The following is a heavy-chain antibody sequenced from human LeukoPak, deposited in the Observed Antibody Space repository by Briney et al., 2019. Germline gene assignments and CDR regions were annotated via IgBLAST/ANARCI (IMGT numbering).Heavy chain of an antibody. J-gene: IGHJ4*02. CDR2: ISPYNGHT. Sequence: ASVKVSCKASGYIFTSYSITWVRQAPRQGLEWMGWISPYNGHTNYALNLQGRVTTTTGTSTSTAYMELRSLRSDDTAVYYCARATTTYSGLIDYWGQGTLVTVSS. V-gene: IGHV1-18*01. CDR1: GYIFTSYS. CDR3: ARATTTYSGLIDY. D-gene: IGHD5-12*01.